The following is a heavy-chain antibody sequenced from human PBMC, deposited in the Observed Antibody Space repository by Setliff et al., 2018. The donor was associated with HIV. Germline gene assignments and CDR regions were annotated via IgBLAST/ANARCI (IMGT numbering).Heavy chain of an antibody. D-gene: IGHD3-10*01. CDR3: ARHGQYGSGSYYNRPFDY. CDR2: IYPGDSDT. CDR1: GYSFTSYW. J-gene: IGHJ4*02. V-gene: IGHV5-51*01. Sequence: GESLKISCKGSGYSFTSYWIGWVRQMPGKGLEWMGIIYPGDSDTRYSPSFQGQVTISADKSISTAYLQWSSLQASDTAMYYCARHGQYGSGSYYNRPFDYWGQGTLVTVSS.